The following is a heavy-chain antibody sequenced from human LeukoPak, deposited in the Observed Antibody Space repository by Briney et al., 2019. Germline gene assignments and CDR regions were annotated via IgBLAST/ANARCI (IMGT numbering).Heavy chain of an antibody. CDR1: GFTFSSYS. CDR3: ARDLPLPLISRWRATTYYYYYGMDV. Sequence: TGGSLRLSCAASGFTFSSYSMNWVRQAPGKGLEWVSSISSSSSYIYYADSVKGRFTISRDNAKNSLYLQMNSLRAEDTAVYYCARDLPLPLISRWRATTYYYYYGMDVWGQGTTVTVSS. J-gene: IGHJ6*02. CDR2: ISSSSSYI. V-gene: IGHV3-21*01. D-gene: IGHD1-26*01.